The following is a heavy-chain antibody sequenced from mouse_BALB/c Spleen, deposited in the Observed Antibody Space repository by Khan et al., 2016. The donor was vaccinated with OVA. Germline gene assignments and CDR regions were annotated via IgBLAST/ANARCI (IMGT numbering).Heavy chain of an antibody. D-gene: IGHD2-4*01. CDR3: AINYDYDEGLAY. CDR2: IWRGGST. CDR1: GFSLTSYG. J-gene: IGHJ3*01. Sequence: VQLVESGPGLVKPSQCLSITCTVSGFSLTSYGVHWVRQSPGKGLEWLGVIWRGGSTDYYEEFISRLRISKDKSKSQVIFKMNSLQGNDTAIYYCAINYDYDEGLAYWGQGTLVTVSA. V-gene: IGHV2-2*02.